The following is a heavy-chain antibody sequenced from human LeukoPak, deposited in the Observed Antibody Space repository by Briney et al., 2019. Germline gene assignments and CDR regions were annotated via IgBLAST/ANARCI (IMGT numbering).Heavy chain of an antibody. CDR2: INHSGST. CDR3: ARAPPPGATAYGVVDS. V-gene: IGHV4-34*01. J-gene: IGHJ5*01. D-gene: IGHD3-10*01. Sequence: PSETLSLTCAVYGGSFNDHYWTWIRQSPGKGVEWIGEINHSGSTNYNPSLKSRVTISTDASKNQFSLKLNSVTAADMAVYFCARAPPPGATAYGVVDSWGRGTLVTVSS. CDR1: GGSFNDHY.